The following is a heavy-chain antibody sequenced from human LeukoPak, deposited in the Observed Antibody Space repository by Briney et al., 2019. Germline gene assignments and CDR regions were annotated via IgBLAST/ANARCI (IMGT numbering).Heavy chain of an antibody. CDR3: ARAPWSSSWANWFDP. CDR2: ISSSSSYI. D-gene: IGHD6-13*01. CDR1: GFTFSSYS. J-gene: IGHJ5*02. V-gene: IGHV3-21*01. Sequence: GGSLRLSCAVSGFTFSSYSMNWVRQTPGKGLEWVSSISSSSSYIYYADSVKGRFTISRDNAKNSLYLQMNSLRAEDTAVYYCARAPWSSSWANWFDPWGQGTLVTVSS.